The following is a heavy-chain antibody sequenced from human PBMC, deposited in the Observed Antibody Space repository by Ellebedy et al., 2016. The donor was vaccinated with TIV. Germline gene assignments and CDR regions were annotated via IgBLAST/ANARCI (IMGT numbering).Heavy chain of an antibody. J-gene: IGHJ4*02. CDR3: ARGGSSGSSDY. V-gene: IGHV3-30*03. D-gene: IGHD3-10*01. Sequence: GESLKISCLDSGFTFRSHCIYWVRQAPGKGMEWVAVISSDGSNKYYADSVKGRFTISRDNSKNTLYLQMNSLRTDDMAVYYCARGGSSGSSDYWGQGTLVTVSS. CDR1: GFTFRSHC. CDR2: ISSDGSNK.